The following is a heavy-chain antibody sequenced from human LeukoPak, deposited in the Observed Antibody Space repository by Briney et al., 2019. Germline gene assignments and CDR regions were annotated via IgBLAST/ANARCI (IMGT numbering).Heavy chain of an antibody. CDR3: ASGSYDFWAGYPGA. Sequence: SPSETLSLTCTVSGGSISSSSYYWSWIRQPPGKGLEWIGYIYYSGSTNYNPSLKSRVTMSVDTSKNQFSLKLSSVTAADTAVYYCASGSYDFWAGYPGAWGQGILVVVSS. J-gene: IGHJ5*02. CDR2: IYYSGST. V-gene: IGHV4-61*05. D-gene: IGHD3-3*01. CDR1: GGSISSSSYY.